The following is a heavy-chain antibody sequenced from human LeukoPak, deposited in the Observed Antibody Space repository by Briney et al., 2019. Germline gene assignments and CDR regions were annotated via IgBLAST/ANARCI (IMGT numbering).Heavy chain of an antibody. V-gene: IGHV3-21*01. D-gene: IGHD5-18*01. CDR2: ITSSGDYI. CDR1: GFTFNNYK. Sequence: GGSLRLSCAASGFTFNNYKMNWVRQAPGEGLEWVSSITSSGDYIYYADSVNRRFTISRDNAKNSLYLQMSSLRAEDTAVYYCARDQVDTAVALYYFDYWGQGTLVTVSS. CDR3: ARDQVDTAVALYYFDY. J-gene: IGHJ4*02.